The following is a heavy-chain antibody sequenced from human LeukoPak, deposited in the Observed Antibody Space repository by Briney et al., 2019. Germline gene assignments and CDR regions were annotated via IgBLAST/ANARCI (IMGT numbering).Heavy chain of an antibody. D-gene: IGHD6-19*01. Sequence: GGSLRLSCAASGFTFSSYGMHWVRQAPCKGLEWVAVIWYDGSNKYYADSVKGRFTISRDNSKNTLYLQMNSLRAEDTVVYYCAKDRAGKTYYFDYWGQGTLVTVSS. CDR3: AKDRAGKTYYFDY. V-gene: IGHV3-30*02. CDR1: GFTFSSYG. J-gene: IGHJ4*02. CDR2: IWYDGSNK.